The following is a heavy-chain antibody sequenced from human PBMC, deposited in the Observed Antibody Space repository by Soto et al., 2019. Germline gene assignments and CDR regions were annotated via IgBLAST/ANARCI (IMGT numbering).Heavy chain of an antibody. J-gene: IGHJ3*02. CDR2: IYSGGST. CDR1: GFTVSSNY. Sequence: EVQLVETGGGLIQPGGSLRLSCAASGFTVSSNYMSWVRQAPGKGLEWVSVIYSGGSTYYADSVKGRFTISRDNSKNTLDLQMNSLRAEDTAVYYCAIRLALDAFDIWGQGTIVTGSS. CDR3: AIRLALDAFDI. V-gene: IGHV3-53*02. D-gene: IGHD2-21*01.